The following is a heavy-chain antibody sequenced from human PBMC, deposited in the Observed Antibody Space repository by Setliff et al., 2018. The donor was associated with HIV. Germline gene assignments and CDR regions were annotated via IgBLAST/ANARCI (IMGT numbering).Heavy chain of an antibody. V-gene: IGHV3-23*01. CDR2: ISGSGIGS. Sequence: GESLKISCAASGFTFSRYAMTWVRQAPGKGLEWVSAISGSGIGSYYPDPVKGRFTISRDNSKNTLFLQMNSLRAEDTAIYYCAKDRRYYYGSGSYAAETWGQGTLVTVSS. D-gene: IGHD3-10*01. J-gene: IGHJ5*02. CDR1: GFTFSRYA. CDR3: AKDRRYYYGSGSYAAET.